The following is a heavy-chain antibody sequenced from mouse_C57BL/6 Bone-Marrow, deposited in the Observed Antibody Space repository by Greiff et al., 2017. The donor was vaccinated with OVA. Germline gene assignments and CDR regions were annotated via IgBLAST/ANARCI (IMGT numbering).Heavy chain of an antibody. J-gene: IGHJ4*01. Sequence: QVKLQQSGPELVRPGDSVKISCKGSGSTFTAYAIHWVKQSHAKSLEWIGVISTYSGDASYNQKFKDTTTITVDKSSSTAYMELARLTSEDSTVYYCTRRGAPYYAMDYWGQGTSVTVSS. CDR3: TRRGAPYYAMDY. CDR1: GSTFTAYA. CDR2: ISTYSGDA. V-gene: IGHV1-67*01.